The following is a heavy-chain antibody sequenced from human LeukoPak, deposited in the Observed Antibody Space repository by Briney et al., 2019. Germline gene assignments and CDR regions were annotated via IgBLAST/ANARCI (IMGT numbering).Heavy chain of an antibody. D-gene: IGHD6-6*01. CDR1: GFTFSDYA. Sequence: PGGSLRLSCAASGFTFSDYAMHWVRQAPGKGLEWVAVIWYDGSNKYYADSVKGRFTISRDNSKNTLYLQMNSLRAEDTAVYYCARPSSSLLNYYYYGMDVWGQGTTVTVSS. J-gene: IGHJ6*02. CDR3: ARPSSSLLNYYYYGMDV. V-gene: IGHV3-33*08. CDR2: IWYDGSNK.